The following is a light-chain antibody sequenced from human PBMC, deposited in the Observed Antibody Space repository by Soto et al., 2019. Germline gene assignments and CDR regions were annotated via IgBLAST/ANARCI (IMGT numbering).Light chain of an antibody. CDR1: QSVNNN. Sequence: EIILTQSPASLSVSPGERATLSCRASQSVNNNLAWYQQKPGQAPRLLIYGASTRATGIPGRFRGSGSGTEFTLTITSLQSEDFAVYYCQQYHNWPPGLTFGGGTRVEIK. V-gene: IGKV3-15*01. CDR2: GAS. J-gene: IGKJ4*01. CDR3: QQYHNWPPGLT.